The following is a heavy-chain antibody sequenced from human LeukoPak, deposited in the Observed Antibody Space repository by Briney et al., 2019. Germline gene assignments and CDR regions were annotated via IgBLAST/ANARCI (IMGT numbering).Heavy chain of an antibody. CDR2: IYYSGST. V-gene: IGHV4-39*01. D-gene: IGHD3-10*01. CDR3: AGRSGSWLSAFDI. Sequence: PSETLSLTCTVSGGSISSSSYYWGWIRQPPGKGLEWIGSIYYSGSTYYNPSLKRRVTISIDTSKNQFSLKVTSVTAADTAVYYCAGRSGSWLSAFDIWGQGTVVTVSS. CDR1: GGSISSSSYY. J-gene: IGHJ3*02.